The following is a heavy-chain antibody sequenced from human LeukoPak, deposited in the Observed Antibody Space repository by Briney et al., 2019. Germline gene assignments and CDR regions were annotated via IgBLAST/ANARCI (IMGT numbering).Heavy chain of an antibody. J-gene: IGHJ4*02. Sequence: SETLSLTCAVYGGSFSGYHWSWIRQPPGKGLEWIGEINHSGSTNYNPSLKSRVTISVDTSKNQSSLKLSSVTAADTAVYYCARDGPEGYWGQGTLVTVSS. CDR3: ARDGPEGY. CDR2: INHSGST. CDR1: GGSFSGYH. V-gene: IGHV4-34*01.